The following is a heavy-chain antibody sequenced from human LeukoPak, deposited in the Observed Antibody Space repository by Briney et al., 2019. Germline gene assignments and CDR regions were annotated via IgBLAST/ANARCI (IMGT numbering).Heavy chain of an antibody. CDR3: AKDRILGYSSSWSPFDY. Sequence: SGGSLRLSRAASGFTFDDYAMHWVRQAPGKGLEWVSGISWNSGSIGYADSVKGRFTISRDNAKNSLYLQMNSLRAEDTALYYCAKDRILGYSSSWSPFDYWGQGTLVTVSS. D-gene: IGHD6-13*01. CDR2: ISWNSGSI. V-gene: IGHV3-9*01. J-gene: IGHJ4*02. CDR1: GFTFDDYA.